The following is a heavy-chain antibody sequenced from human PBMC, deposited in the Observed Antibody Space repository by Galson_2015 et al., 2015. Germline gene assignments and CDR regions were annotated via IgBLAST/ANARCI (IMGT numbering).Heavy chain of an antibody. D-gene: IGHD3-3*01. V-gene: IGHV3-21*01. Sequence: SLRLSCAASEFTFSSYYMSWVRQAPGKGLEWVSSVSSTTTYIYYADPVKGRFTISRDNAKNSLYLQMNSLGAEDTAVYYCARQILEYDFWSGYYPTNFDYWGQGTLVTVSS. CDR1: EFTFSSYY. CDR3: ARQILEYDFWSGYYPTNFDY. CDR2: VSSTTTYI. J-gene: IGHJ4*02.